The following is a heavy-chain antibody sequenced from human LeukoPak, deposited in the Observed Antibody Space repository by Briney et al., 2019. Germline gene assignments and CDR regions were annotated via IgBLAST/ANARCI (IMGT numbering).Heavy chain of an antibody. CDR3: ARVPQLGMERSYYYGMDV. V-gene: IGHV3-11*05. D-gene: IGHD7-27*01. J-gene: IGHJ6*02. CDR2: ISSSSSYT. CDR1: GFTFSDYY. Sequence: GGSLRLSCAASGFTFSDYYMSWIRQAPGKGLEWVSYISSSSSYTNYADSVKGRFTISRDNAKNSLYLQMNSLRAEDTAVYYCARVPQLGMERSYYYGMDVWGQGTTVTVSS.